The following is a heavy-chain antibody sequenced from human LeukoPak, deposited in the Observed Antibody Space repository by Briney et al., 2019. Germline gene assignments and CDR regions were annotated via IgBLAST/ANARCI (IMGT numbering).Heavy chain of an antibody. J-gene: IGHJ6*03. D-gene: IGHD1-14*01. CDR3: AKVRRNYYYYYMDV. CDR1: GFTVSGNY. Sequence: WGSLRLSCTASGFTVSGNYMNWVRQVPGKGLEWVANIKQDGSEKYYVDSVKGRFTISRDNAKNSLYLQMNSLRAEDTAVYYCAKVRRNYYYYYMDVWGKGTTVTVSS. CDR2: IKQDGSEK. V-gene: IGHV3-7*01.